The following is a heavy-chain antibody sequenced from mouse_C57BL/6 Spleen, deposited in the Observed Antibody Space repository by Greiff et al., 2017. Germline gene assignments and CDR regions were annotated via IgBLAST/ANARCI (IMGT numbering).Heavy chain of an antibody. D-gene: IGHD2-4*01. V-gene: IGHV1-22*01. CDR3: ANDYDWDPYWYFDV. CDR1: GYTFTDYN. Sequence: EVKLQQSGPELVKPGASVKMSCKASGYTFTDYNMHWVKQSHGKSLEWIGYINPNNGGTSYNQKFKGKATLTVNKSSSTAYMELRSLTSEDSAVYYCANDYDWDPYWYFDVWGTGTTVTVSS. CDR2: INPNNGGT. J-gene: IGHJ1*03.